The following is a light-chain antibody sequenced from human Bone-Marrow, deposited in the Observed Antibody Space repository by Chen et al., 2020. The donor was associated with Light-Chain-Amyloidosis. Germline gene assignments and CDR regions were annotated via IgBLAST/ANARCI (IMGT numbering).Light chain of an antibody. J-gene: IGLJ3*02. V-gene: IGLV3-21*02. CDR3: QVWDRSSDRPV. Sequence: SYVLTPPSSLSVGPGQTAPLPRGGNNIGSTSVHWYQHTPGQAPLLVVYDDSDRPSGIPERLSGSNSGNTATLTISRVEAGDEADYYCQVWDRSSDRPVFGGGTKLTVL. CDR2: DDS. CDR1: NIGSTS.